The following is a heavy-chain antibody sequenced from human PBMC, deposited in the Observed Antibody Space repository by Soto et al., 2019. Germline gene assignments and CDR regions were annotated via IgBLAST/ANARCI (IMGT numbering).Heavy chain of an antibody. CDR3: VKGSLPGDYERNFDS. Sequence: QVQLVESGGGVVQPGRSLRLSCAASGFSFSDSNMHWVRKAPGKGLQWVARISKEGTFKYYADSVKGRFTISRDHSGNILYLHIHSLSAEDTAVYFCVKGSLPGDYERNFDSWGQGILVTVSS. CDR1: GFSFSDSN. D-gene: IGHD4-17*01. J-gene: IGHJ4*02. V-gene: IGHV3-30*18. CDR2: ISKEGTFK.